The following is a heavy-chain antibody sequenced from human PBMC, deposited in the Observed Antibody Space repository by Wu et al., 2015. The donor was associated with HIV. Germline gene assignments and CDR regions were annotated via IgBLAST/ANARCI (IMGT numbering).Heavy chain of an antibody. Sequence: QVQLVQSGAEVKKPGASVKVSCKASGYTFTSYDINWVRQATGQGLEWMGWMNPNSGNTGYAQKFQGRVTMTRNTSISTAYMELSSLRSEDTAVYYCARGNTAMVTWVETSHPNDYWGQGNAGHRLL. CDR2: MNPNSGNT. CDR3: ARGNTAMVTWVETSHPNDY. J-gene: IGHJ4*02. CDR1: GYTFTSYD. V-gene: IGHV1-8*01. D-gene: IGHD5-18*01.